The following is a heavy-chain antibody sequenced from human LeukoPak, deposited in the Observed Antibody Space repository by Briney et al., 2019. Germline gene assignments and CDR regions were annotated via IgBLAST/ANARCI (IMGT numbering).Heavy chain of an antibody. J-gene: IGHJ4*02. CDR2: LNSDGYST. CDR1: GFTFSRYW. D-gene: IGHD1-26*01. Sequence: GGSLRLSCAASGFTFSRYWMHWLRQAPGKGLVWVSRLNSDGYSTSYADSVKGRFTISRDNAKNTLYLQMNSLRAEDTAVYYCASPYSGSYYGFDYWGQGTLVTVSS. CDR3: ASPYSGSYYGFDY. V-gene: IGHV3-74*01.